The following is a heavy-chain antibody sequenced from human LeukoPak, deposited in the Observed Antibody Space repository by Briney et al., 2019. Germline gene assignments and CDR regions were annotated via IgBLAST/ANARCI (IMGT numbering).Heavy chain of an antibody. CDR2: ILPIFGTA. V-gene: IGHV1-69*06. CDR3: ATSIPARPRRYYYMDV. J-gene: IGHJ6*03. Sequence: SVKVSGKAAGGTVSSYASSWVRQAAGQGLKWMGGILPIFGTATYAPKSQGRVTITADNTTSTAYLELSSLRSEDTAAYYCATSIPARPRRYYYMDVWGKGTTVTVSS. CDR1: GGTVSSYA. D-gene: IGHD6-6*01.